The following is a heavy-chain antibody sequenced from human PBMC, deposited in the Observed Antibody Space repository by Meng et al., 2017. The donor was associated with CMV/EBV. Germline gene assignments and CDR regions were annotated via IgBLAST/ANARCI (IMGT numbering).Heavy chain of an antibody. J-gene: IGHJ5*02. V-gene: IGHV4-61*01. D-gene: IGHD3-22*01. Sequence: SETLSLTCTVSGGSVSSGSYYWSWIRQPPGKGLEWIGYIYYSGSTNYNPSLKSRVTISVDTYKNQFSLKLSSVTAADTAVYYCARAFYYDSSGNWFDPWGQGTLVTVSS. CDR1: GGSVSSGSYY. CDR3: ARAFYYDSSGNWFDP. CDR2: IYYSGST.